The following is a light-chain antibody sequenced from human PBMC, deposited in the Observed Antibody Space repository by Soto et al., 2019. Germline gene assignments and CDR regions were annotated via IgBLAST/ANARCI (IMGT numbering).Light chain of an antibody. CDR1: QSLRATS. Sequence: EVVLTQSQDTLSLYPGETATLSCRASQSLRATSVAWYQQRPGQAPRLLIYGASFRATGSPARFSGRGSGTDFTLSISRLEPEDLAVDYCQQYVTSPRTFGQGTKVAIK. J-gene: IGKJ1*01. CDR3: QQYVTSPRT. CDR2: GAS. V-gene: IGKV3-20*01.